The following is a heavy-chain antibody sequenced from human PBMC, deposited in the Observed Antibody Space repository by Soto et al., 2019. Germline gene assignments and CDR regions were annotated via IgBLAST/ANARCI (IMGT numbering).Heavy chain of an antibody. CDR2: ISAYNGNT. CDR3: ARAPYYYDSSGYYYVGNSDY. Sequence: ASVKVSCKASGYTFTSYGISWVRQAPGQGLEWMGWISAYNGNTNYAQKLQGRVTMTTDTSTSTAYMELRSLRSDDTAAYYCARAPYYYDSSGYYYVGNSDYWGQGTLVTVSS. J-gene: IGHJ4*02. CDR1: GYTFTSYG. V-gene: IGHV1-18*01. D-gene: IGHD3-22*01.